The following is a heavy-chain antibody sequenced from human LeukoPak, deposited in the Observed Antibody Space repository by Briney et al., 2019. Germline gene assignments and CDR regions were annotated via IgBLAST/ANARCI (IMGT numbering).Heavy chain of an antibody. V-gene: IGHV1-46*01. CDR2: INPSGGST. J-gene: IGHJ4*02. CDR1: GYTFTSYY. Sequence: ASVKVSCKASGYTFTSYYMHWVRQAPGQGLEWMGIINPSGGSTTYAQKFQGRVTMTRDTSTSTVYMELSSLRSEDTAVYYCARDPYGRGRANYFEYWGQGTLVTVSS. CDR3: ARDPYGRGRANYFEY. D-gene: IGHD3-10*01.